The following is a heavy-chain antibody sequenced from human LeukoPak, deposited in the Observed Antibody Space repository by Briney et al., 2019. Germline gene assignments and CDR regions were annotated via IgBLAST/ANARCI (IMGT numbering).Heavy chain of an antibody. CDR3: ARHTYNWEWVY. D-gene: IGHD1-20*01. CDR1: GGSISSSSYY. CDR2: IYYSGST. V-gene: IGHV4-39*01. Sequence: SETLSLTCTVSGGSISSSSYYWGWIRQPPGKGLEWIGSIYYSGSTYYNPSLKSRVTISVDTSKNQFSLKLSTVTAADTAVYYCARHTYNWEWVYWGQGTLVTVSS. J-gene: IGHJ4*02.